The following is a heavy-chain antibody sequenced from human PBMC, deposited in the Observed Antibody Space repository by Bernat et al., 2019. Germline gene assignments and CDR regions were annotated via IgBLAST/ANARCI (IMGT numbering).Heavy chain of an antibody. CDR3: AREGGVSVVVPAATGYFDY. Sequence: QVQLQESGPGLVKPSGTLSLTCAVSGGSISSSNWWSWVRQPPGKGLEWIGEIYHSGSTNYNPSLKSRVTISVDKSKNQFSLKLSSVTAADTAVYYCAREGGVSVVVPAATGYFDYWGQGTLVTVSS. CDR1: GGSISSSNW. D-gene: IGHD2-2*01. CDR2: IYHSGST. J-gene: IGHJ4*02. V-gene: IGHV4-4*02.